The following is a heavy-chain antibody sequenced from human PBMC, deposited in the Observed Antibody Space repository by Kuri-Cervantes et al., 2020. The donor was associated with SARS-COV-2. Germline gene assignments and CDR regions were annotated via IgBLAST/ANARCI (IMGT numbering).Heavy chain of an antibody. CDR3: ARGDYYDSSGYLLPEFDY. Sequence: SVKVSCKASGGTFSSYAISWVRQAPGQGLEWMGGIIPIFGTANYAQKFQGRVTITADKSTSTAYMELSSLRSEDTAAYYCARGDYYDSSGYLLPEFDYWGQGTLVTVSS. CDR2: IIPIFGTA. CDR1: GGTFSSYA. J-gene: IGHJ4*02. V-gene: IGHV1-69*06. D-gene: IGHD3-22*01.